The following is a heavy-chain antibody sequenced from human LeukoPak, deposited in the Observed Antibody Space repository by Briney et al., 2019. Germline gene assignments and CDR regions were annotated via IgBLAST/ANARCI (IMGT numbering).Heavy chain of an antibody. V-gene: IGHV3-7*01. CDR3: ARGSPPDY. Sequence: GGSLRLSCAASGFTFSNYAMTWVRQAPGKGLEWMANIKEDGSEKYYVDSVKGRFTISRDNAKNSLYLQVNSLRAEDTAVYYCARGSPPDYWGQGTLVTVSS. CDR2: IKEDGSEK. CDR1: GFTFSNYA. J-gene: IGHJ4*02.